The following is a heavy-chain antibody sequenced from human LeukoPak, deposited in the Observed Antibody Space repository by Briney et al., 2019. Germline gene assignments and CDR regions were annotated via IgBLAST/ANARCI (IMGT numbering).Heavy chain of an antibody. CDR2: INPSGGST. D-gene: IGHD1-1*01. Sequence: ASVKVSCKVSGYTFSSFYIQWLRQAPGQGLEWMGTINPSGGSTNDALKFQDRVTMTRDMSTSTVYLELSSLRSDDTAIYYCARTTGTYFFDYWGQGTLVTVSS. CDR1: GYTFSSFY. J-gene: IGHJ4*02. CDR3: ARTTGTYFFDY. V-gene: IGHV1-46*01.